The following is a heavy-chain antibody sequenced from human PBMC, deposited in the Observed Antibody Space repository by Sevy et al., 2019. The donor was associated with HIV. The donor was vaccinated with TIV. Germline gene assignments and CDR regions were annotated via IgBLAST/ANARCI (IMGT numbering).Heavy chain of an antibody. CDR3: AKNRVVGSTNSFDS. Sequence: GGSLRLSCSASGFNFSDYAMAWVRQGPGTGLEWVSSITGTSGRTYYADSVKGRFTVSRDNTQCKLFLQMNSLRVEDTAKYYCAKNRVVGSTNSFDSWGQGDLVTVSS. CDR1: GFNFSDYA. CDR2: ITGTSGRT. J-gene: IGHJ4*02. V-gene: IGHV3-23*01. D-gene: IGHD1-26*01.